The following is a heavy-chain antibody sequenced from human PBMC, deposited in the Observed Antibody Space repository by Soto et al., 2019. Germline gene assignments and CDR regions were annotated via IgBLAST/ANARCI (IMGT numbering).Heavy chain of an antibody. CDR2: IIPIFGTA. CDR1: GGTFSSYA. CDR3: ARGDIVLMVYAIPQNYYYYGMDV. V-gene: IGHV1-69*01. Sequence: KVSCKASGGTFSSYAISWVRQAPGQGLEWMGGIIPIFGTANYAQKFQGRVTITADESTSTAYMELSSLRSEDTAVYYCARGDIVLMVYAIPQNYYYYGMDVWGQGTTVTVSS. J-gene: IGHJ6*02. D-gene: IGHD2-8*01.